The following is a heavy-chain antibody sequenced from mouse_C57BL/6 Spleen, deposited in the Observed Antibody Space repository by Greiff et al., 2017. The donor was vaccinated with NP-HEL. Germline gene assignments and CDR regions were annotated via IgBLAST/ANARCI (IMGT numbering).Heavy chain of an antibody. V-gene: IGHV5-4*01. CDR1: GFTFSSYA. CDR3: ARELGQGFDY. Sequence: EVKLVESGGGLVKPGGSLKLSCAASGFTFSSYAMSWVRQTPEKRLEWVATISDGGSYTYYPDNVKGRFTISRDNAKNNLYLQMSHLKSEDTAMYYCARELGQGFDYWGQGTTLTVSS. CDR2: ISDGGSYT. J-gene: IGHJ2*01. D-gene: IGHD4-1*01.